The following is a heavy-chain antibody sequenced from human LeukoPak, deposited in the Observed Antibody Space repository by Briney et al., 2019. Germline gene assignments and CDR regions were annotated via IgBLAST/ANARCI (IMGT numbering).Heavy chain of an antibody. J-gene: IGHJ3*02. CDR1: GYSISRGYY. Sequence: SETLSLTCAVSGYSISRGYYSGWIRQPPGKGLEWIGTIYQSGTTYYNPSLKSRVTISVDTSKNQFSLKLSSVTAADTAVYYCARQVGYYEAFDIWGQGTMVTVSS. CDR3: ARQVGYYEAFDI. V-gene: IGHV4-38-2*01. D-gene: IGHD1-26*01. CDR2: IYQSGTT.